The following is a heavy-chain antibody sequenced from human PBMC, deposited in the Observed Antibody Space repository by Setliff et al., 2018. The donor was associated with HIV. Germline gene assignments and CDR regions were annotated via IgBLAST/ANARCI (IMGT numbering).Heavy chain of an antibody. V-gene: IGHV4-34*01. Sequence: SETLSLTCAVYGGSFSGYYWSWIRQPPGKGLEWIGEINHSGSTNYNPSLKSRVTVSVDTSKNQFSLKLRSLTAADTAVYYCARSYCGADCSLVADTNWFDPWGQGTLVTVSS. J-gene: IGHJ5*02. D-gene: IGHD2-21*01. CDR3: ARSYCGADCSLVADTNWFDP. CDR2: INHSGST. CDR1: GGSFSGYY.